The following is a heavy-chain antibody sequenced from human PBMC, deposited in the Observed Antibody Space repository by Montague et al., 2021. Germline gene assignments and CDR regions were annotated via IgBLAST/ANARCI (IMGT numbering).Heavy chain of an antibody. V-gene: IGHV5-51*01. CDR3: ARSGGGRYY. Sequence: QSGAEVKKSGESLKISCRGSGYNFADYWVGWVRQMPGKGLEWMGIIYPGDSDTKYSPSFQGQVTISVDKSINTAFLQWSRLKASDTATYYCARSGGGRYYWGQGTLVTVSS. CDR2: IYPGDSDT. CDR1: GYNFADYW. J-gene: IGHJ4*02. D-gene: IGHD6-19*01.